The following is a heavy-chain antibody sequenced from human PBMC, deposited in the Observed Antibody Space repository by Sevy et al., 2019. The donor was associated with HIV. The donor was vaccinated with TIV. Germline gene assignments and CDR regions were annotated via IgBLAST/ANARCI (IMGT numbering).Heavy chain of an antibody. CDR3: AREALRFLEWLPTEYFQH. V-gene: IGHV3-23*01. J-gene: IGHJ1*01. CDR2: ISGSGGST. Sequence: GGSLRLSCAASGFTFSSYAMSWVRQAPGKGLEWDSAISGSGGSTYYADSVKGRFTISRDNSKNTLYLQMNSLRAEDTAVYYCAREALRFLEWLPTEYFQHWGQGTLVTVSS. D-gene: IGHD3-3*01. CDR1: GFTFSSYA.